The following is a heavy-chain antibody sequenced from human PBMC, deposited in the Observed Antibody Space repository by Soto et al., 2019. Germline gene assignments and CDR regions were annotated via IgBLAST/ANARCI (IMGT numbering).Heavy chain of an antibody. D-gene: IGHD1-1*01. CDR3: ARDCGTTYDYMDV. V-gene: IGHV3-7*01. Sequence: GGSLRLSCAASGFTFSSYWMSWVRQAPGKGLEWVANIKQDGSEKYYVDSVKGRFTISRDNAKNSLYLQMNSLRAEDTAVYYCARDCGTTYDYMDVWGKGTTVTVSS. CDR2: IKQDGSEK. CDR1: GFTFSSYW. J-gene: IGHJ6*03.